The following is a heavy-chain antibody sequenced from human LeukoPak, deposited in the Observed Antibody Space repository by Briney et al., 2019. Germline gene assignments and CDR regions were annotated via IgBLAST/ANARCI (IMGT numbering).Heavy chain of an antibody. V-gene: IGHV3-23*01. Sequence: GGSLRLSCAASGFTFSSYAMRWVRQAPGKGLEWVSAISGSGGSTYYADSVKGRFTISRVNSKNTLYLQMNSLRAEDTAVYYCAKGIDSSGPYYFDYWGQGTLVTVSS. J-gene: IGHJ4*02. D-gene: IGHD3-22*01. CDR2: ISGSGGST. CDR3: AKGIDSSGPYYFDY. CDR1: GFTFSSYA.